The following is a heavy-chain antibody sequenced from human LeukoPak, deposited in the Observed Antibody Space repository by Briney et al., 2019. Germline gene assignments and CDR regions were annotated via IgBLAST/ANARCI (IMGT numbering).Heavy chain of an antibody. CDR1: GFTFSSYS. D-gene: IGHD3-3*01. CDR2: ISSSSSYI. Sequence: GGSLRLSCAASGFTFSSYSMNWVRQAPGKGLEWVSSISSSSSYIYYADSVKGRFTISRDNAKNSLYLQMNSLRAEDTAVYYCARPTYYDFWSGPPGEIYYYYYMDVWGKGTTVTVSS. V-gene: IGHV3-21*01. J-gene: IGHJ6*03. CDR3: ARPTYYDFWSGPPGEIYYYYYMDV.